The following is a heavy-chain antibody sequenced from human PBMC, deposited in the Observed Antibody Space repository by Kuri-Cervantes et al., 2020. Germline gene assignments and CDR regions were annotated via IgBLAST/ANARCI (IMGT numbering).Heavy chain of an antibody. CDR2: ISAYNGNA. Sequence: ASVKVSCKASGYTFTSYGISWVRQAPGQGLEWMGWISAYNGNANYAQKLQGRVTMTTDTSTSTAYMELRSLRSDDTAVYYCARVSGIAVAGNLDYWGQGTLVTVSS. D-gene: IGHD6-19*01. CDR1: GYTFTSYG. CDR3: ARVSGIAVAGNLDY. J-gene: IGHJ4*02. V-gene: IGHV1-18*01.